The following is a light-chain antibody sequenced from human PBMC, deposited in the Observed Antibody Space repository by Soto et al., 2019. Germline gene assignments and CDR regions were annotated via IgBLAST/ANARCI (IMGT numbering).Light chain of an antibody. CDR2: DVS. J-gene: IGKJ2*01. Sequence: EIVLTQSPVTLSLSPGARATLSCRASQSVSSFLAWYQQKRGQPPRLLIYDVSSRAAGIPARFRGSGSGTDFTLTISSLEPEDFAVYYCQQRTDWPPVYTFGQGTKLEIK. CDR1: QSVSSF. CDR3: QQRTDWPPVYT. V-gene: IGKV3-11*01.